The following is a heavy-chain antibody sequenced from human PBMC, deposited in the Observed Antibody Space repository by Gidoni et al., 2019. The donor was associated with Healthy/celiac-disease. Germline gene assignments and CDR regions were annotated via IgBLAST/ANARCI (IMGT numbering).Heavy chain of an antibody. J-gene: IGHJ4*02. CDR3: ARVPIYDSSGYYYFDY. CDR2: IIPIFGTA. CDR1: GGTFSSHA. V-gene: IGHV1-69*01. D-gene: IGHD3-22*01. Sequence: QVQLVQSGAEVKKPGSSVKVSCKASGGTFSSHAIRWVRQAPGQGREWMGGIIPIFGTANYAQKFQGRVTITADESTSTAYRELSSLRSEDTAVYYCARVPIYDSSGYYYFDYWGQGTLVTVSS.